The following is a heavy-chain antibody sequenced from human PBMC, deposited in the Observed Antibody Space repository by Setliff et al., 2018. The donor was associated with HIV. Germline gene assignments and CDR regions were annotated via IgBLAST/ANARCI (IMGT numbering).Heavy chain of an antibody. D-gene: IGHD5-18*01. CDR1: GFTFSDHY. CDR3: TRAGYGHGFDI. V-gene: IGHV3-72*01. Sequence: GGSLRLSCAASGFTFSDHYMDWVRQSPGKGLEWVGRIANKADSHTIQYAASVQGRFTISRDDSKNSLYLQMSNLQAEDTALYYCTRAGYGHGFDIWGQGTAVTVSS. J-gene: IGHJ6*02. CDR2: IANKADSHTI.